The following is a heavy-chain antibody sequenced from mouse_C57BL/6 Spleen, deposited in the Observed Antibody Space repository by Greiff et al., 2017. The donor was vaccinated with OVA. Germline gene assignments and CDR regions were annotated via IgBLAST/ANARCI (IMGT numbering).Heavy chain of an antibody. CDR2: FHPYNDDT. CDR1: GYTFTTYP. J-gene: IGHJ2*01. CDR3: ARRGYYSNPYYFDY. D-gene: IGHD2-5*01. Sequence: VKLQESGAELVKPGASVKMSCKASGYTFTTYPIEWMKQNHGKSLEWIGNFHPYNDDTKYNEKFKGKATLTVEKSSSTVYLELSRLTSDDSAVYYCARRGYYSNPYYFDYWGQGTTLTVSS. V-gene: IGHV1-47*01.